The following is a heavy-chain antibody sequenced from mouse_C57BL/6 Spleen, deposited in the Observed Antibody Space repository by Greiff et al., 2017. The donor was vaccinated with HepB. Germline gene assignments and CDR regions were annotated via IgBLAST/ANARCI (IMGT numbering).Heavy chain of an antibody. J-gene: IGHJ3*01. CDR3: ARSELLRYPFAY. Sequence: QVQLQHPGAELVMPGASVKLSCKASGYTFTSYWMHWVKQRPGQGLEWIGEIDPSDSYTNYNQKFKGKSTLTVDKSSSTAYMQLSSLTSEDSAVYYCARSELLRYPFAYWGQGTLVTVSA. CDR1: GYTFTSYW. CDR2: IDPSDSYT. D-gene: IGHD1-1*01. V-gene: IGHV1-69*01.